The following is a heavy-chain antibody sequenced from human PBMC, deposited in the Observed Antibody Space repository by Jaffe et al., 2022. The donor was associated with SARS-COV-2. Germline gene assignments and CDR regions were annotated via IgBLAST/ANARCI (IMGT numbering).Heavy chain of an antibody. CDR1: GFNFSRYA. CDR3: VKDWRGAFDSSDAFDL. J-gene: IGHJ3*01. CDR2: ISGSGAMT. D-gene: IGHD3-22*01. Sequence: EEQLLESGGGFVQPGGSLRLSCAASGFNFSRYAMSWVRQAPGKGLEWVSHISGSGAMTYHADSVEGRFTVSRDTSKNALYLQMNSLRAEDTAVYFCVKDWRGAFDSSDAFDLWGQGTVVTVSS. V-gene: IGHV3-23*01.